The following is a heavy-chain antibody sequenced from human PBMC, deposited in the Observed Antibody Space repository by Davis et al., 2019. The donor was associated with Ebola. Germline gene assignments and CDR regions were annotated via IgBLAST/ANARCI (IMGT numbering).Heavy chain of an antibody. D-gene: IGHD5-18*01. CDR1: GYTFTSYG. V-gene: IGHV1-18*01. CDR3: ARGGIQLWLDY. J-gene: IGHJ4*02. CDR2: INAGNGNT. Sequence: ASVKVSCKASGYTFTSYGISWVRQAPGQGLEWMGWINAGNGNTKYSQKFQGRVTMTTDTSTSTAYMELRSLRSDDTAVYYCARGGIQLWLDYWGQGTLVTVSS.